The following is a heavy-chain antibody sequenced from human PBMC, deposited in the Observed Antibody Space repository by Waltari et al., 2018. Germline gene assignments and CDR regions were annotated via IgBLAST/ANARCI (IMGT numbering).Heavy chain of an antibody. CDR2: IXSRSYX. J-gene: IGHJ3*02. CDR3: GXDVYGXYVGGGGGAFDX. CDR1: GFPPSTHS. D-gene: IGHD4-17*01. V-gene: IGHV3-21*01. Sequence: VQLXESGGGXVKPGGSLRXSCAASGFPPSTHSMHWVRQAPGKGLEXVSSIXSRSYXYYVDXVKGRFTISRXNAKNSLYLQMNSLRAEXTAVYYCGXDVYGXYVGGGGGAFDXWGQGTXVTVSS.